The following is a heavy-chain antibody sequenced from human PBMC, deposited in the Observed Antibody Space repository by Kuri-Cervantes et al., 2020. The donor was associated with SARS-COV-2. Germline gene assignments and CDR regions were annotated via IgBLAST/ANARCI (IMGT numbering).Heavy chain of an antibody. CDR1: GGSISSSSYY. V-gene: IGHV4-39*01. J-gene: IGHJ6*02. CDR2: IYYSGST. CDR3: ATFENYYDSSGYYYYYYGMDV. Sequence: SETLSLTCTVSGGSISSSSYYWGWIRQPPGKGLEWIGSIYYSGSTYYNLSLKSRVTISVDTSKNQFSLKLSSVTAADTAVYYCATFENYYDSSGYYYYYYGMDVWGQGTTVTVSS. D-gene: IGHD3-22*01.